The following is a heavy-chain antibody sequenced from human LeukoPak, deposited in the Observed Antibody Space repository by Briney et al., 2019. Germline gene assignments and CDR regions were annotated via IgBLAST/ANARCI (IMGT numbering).Heavy chain of an antibody. J-gene: IGHJ3*02. CDR3: ARDFLRAVAGHDAFDI. V-gene: IGHV4-30-2*01. CDR2: IYHSGST. Sequence: SQTLSLTCTVSGGSISSGGYYWSWIRQPPGKGLEWIGYIYHSGSTYYNPSLKSRVTISVDRSKNQFSLKLSSVTTADTAVYYCARDFLRAVAGHDAFDIWGQGTMVTVSS. D-gene: IGHD6-19*01. CDR1: GGSISSGGYY.